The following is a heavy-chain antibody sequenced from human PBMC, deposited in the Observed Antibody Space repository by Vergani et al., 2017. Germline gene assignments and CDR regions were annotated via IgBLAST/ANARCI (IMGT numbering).Heavy chain of an antibody. CDR1: GYTLTELS. CDR3: ATAIADYYDSSGYPYYFDY. V-gene: IGHV1-24*01. Sequence: QVQLVQSGAEVKKPGASVKVSCKVSGYTLTELSMHWVRQAPGQGLEWMGGFDPEDGETIYAQKFQGRVTMTEDSSTDTAYMELSSLRSEDTAVYYCATAIADYYDSSGYPYYFDYWGQGTLVTVSS. CDR2: FDPEDGET. J-gene: IGHJ4*02. D-gene: IGHD3-22*01.